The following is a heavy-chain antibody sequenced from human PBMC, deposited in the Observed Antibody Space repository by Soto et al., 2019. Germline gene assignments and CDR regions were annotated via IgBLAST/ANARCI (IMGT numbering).Heavy chain of an antibody. V-gene: IGHV3-30*18. CDR2: ISYDGSNK. D-gene: IGHD3-3*01. CDR1: GFTFSSYG. J-gene: IGHJ4*02. Sequence: ESVGGVVQPGRSLRLSCAASGFTFSSYGMHWVRQAPGKGLEWVAVISYDGSNKYYADSVKGRFTISRDNSKNTLYLQMNSLRAEDTAVYYCANVNKRDFWSGYYTGTDYWGQGTLVTVSS. CDR3: ANVNKRDFWSGYYTGTDY.